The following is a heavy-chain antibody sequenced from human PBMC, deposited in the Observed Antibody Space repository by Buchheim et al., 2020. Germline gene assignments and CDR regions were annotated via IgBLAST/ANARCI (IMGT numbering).Heavy chain of an antibody. D-gene: IGHD3-10*01. V-gene: IGHV4-31*03. CDR2: IYYSGST. J-gene: IGHJ6*02. Sequence: QVQLQESGPGLVKPSQTLSLTCTASGGSISSGGYYWSWIRQHPGKGLGWIWYIYYSGSTYYNPSLKSRVTIPVDTPKNQFSLKLSSVTAADTAVYYCAREPRYGGTYGMDVWGQGTT. CDR1: GGSISSGGYY. CDR3: AREPRYGGTYGMDV.